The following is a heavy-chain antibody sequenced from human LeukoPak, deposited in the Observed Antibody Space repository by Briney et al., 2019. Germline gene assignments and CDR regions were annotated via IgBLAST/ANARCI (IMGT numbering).Heavy chain of an antibody. V-gene: IGHV1-2*02. CDR1: GYTFTGYY. CDR2: IDPNNGGT. J-gene: IGHJ4*02. D-gene: IGHD2-15*01. CDR3: ARVLRSGGKVAATIGLEN. Sequence: ASVKVSCKASGYTFTGYYMHWVRQAPGQGLEWMSWIDPNNGGTNYAQKFQGRVTMTRDTSISTAYMELSSLRSEDTAVYYCARVLRSGGKVAATIGLENWGQGTLVTVSS.